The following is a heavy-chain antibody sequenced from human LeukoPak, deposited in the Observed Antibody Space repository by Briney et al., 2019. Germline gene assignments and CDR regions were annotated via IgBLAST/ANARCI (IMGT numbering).Heavy chain of an antibody. CDR3: ATRAAAGYYYGMDV. CDR2: IYSGGNT. J-gene: IGHJ6*02. D-gene: IGHD6-13*01. CDR1: GFTVSSNY. V-gene: IGHV3-53*01. Sequence: GGSLRLSCAASGFTVSSNYMSWVRQAPGKGLEWVSIIYSGGNTYYVDSVKGRFTISRDNSKNTLYLQMNSLGAEDTAVYYCATRAAAGYYYGMDVWGQGTTVTVSS.